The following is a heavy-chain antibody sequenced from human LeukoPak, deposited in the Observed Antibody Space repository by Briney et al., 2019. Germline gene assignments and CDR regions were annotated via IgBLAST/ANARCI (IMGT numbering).Heavy chain of an antibody. D-gene: IGHD6-19*01. CDR2: IGTIISTT. J-gene: IGHJ4*02. CDR3: ARNVYDLRGQWLVPGFDY. Sequence: GGSLRLSCAASGFTFGSYEMNWVRQAPGKGLEWVSYIGTIISTTYYADSVKGRFTVPRDDAKSSLYLQTSSLRAEDTAVYYCARNVYDLRGQWLVPGFDYWGQGTLVTVSS. V-gene: IGHV3-48*03. CDR1: GFTFGSYE.